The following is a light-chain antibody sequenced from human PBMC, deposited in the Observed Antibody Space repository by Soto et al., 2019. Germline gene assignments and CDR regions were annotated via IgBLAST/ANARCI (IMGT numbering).Light chain of an antibody. CDR2: SNN. CDR1: SSNIGSNT. J-gene: IGLJ2*01. CDR3: AAWDDSLNVYVV. V-gene: IGLV1-44*01. Sequence: QAVVTQPPSASGTPGQRVTISCSGSSSNIGSNTVNWYQQLPGTAPKLLIYSNNQRPSGVPDRFSGSKSGTSASLAISGLQSEDEADYYCAAWDDSLNVYVVFGGGTKLTDL.